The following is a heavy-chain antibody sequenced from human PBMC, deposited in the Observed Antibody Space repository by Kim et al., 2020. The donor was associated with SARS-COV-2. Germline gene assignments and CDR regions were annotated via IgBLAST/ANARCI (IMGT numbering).Heavy chain of an antibody. Sequence: SNKAAPDSVKGRITIARDNSKNPLYLQMNSLRAEDTAVYYCARGPGGYLDYWGQGTLVTVSS. J-gene: IGHJ4*02. CDR3: ARGPGGYLDY. D-gene: IGHD2-8*02. CDR2: SNK. V-gene: IGHV3-30*01.